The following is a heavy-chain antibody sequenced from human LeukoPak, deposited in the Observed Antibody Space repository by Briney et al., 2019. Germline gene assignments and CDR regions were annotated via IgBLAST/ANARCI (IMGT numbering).Heavy chain of an antibody. CDR1: GGSINSYY. Sequence: SETLSLTCTVSGGSINSYYWSWIRQPPGKGLEWIGCIYYSGSTNYNPSLKSRVTISVDTSKSQFSLRLRSVTAADTAVYYCARTEYYYDSSGYPDAFDIWGQGTMVTVSS. V-gene: IGHV4-59*01. J-gene: IGHJ3*02. CDR2: IYYSGST. D-gene: IGHD3-22*01. CDR3: ARTEYYYDSSGYPDAFDI.